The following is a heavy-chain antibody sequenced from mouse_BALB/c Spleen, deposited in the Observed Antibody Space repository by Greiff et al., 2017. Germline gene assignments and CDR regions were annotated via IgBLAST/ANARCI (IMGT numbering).Heavy chain of an antibody. CDR1: GFAFSSYD. CDR2: ISSGGGST. V-gene: IGHV5-12-1*01. D-gene: IGHD1-1*01. CDR3: ARHWDYYGRGFDY. Sequence: EVQLVESGGGLVKPGGSLKLSCAASGFAFSSYDMSWVRQTPEKRLEWVAYISSGGGSTYYPDTVKGRFTISRDNAKNTLYLQMSSLKSEDTAMYYCARHWDYYGRGFDYWGQGTTLTVSS. J-gene: IGHJ2*01.